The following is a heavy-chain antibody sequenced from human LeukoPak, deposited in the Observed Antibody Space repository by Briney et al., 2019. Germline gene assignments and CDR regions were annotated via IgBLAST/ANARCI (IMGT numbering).Heavy chain of an antibody. CDR2: IYTSGST. D-gene: IGHD4-23*01. CDR3: ARHPIGGNTGIDY. J-gene: IGHJ4*02. CDR1: GGSISSYY. V-gene: IGHV4-4*09. Sequence: SETLSLTCTVSGGSISSYYWSWIRQPPGKGLEWVGYIYTSGSTNYNPPLKSRVTISVATSNYQFSLKLSSVTAADTAVYYCARHPIGGNTGIDYWGQGTLVTVSS.